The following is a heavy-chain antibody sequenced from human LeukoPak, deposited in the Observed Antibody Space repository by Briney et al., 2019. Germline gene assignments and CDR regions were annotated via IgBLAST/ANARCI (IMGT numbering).Heavy chain of an antibody. CDR2: IYSGGST. V-gene: IGHV3-66*02. CDR1: GFTFSSYA. CDR3: ARAGAAAGTDSYYYYGMDV. Sequence: GGSLRLSCAASGFTFSSYAMSWVRQAPGKGLEWVSVIYSGGSTYYADSVKGRFTISRDNSKNTLYLQMGSLRAEDMAVYYCARAGAAAGTDSYYYYGMDVWGQGTTVTVSS. J-gene: IGHJ6*02. D-gene: IGHD6-13*01.